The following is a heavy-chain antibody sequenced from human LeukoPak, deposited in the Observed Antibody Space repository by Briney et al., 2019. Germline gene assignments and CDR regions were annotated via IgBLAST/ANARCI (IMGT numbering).Heavy chain of an antibody. J-gene: IGHJ4*02. D-gene: IGHD3-22*01. CDR2: TNPNSGGT. CDR3: AKVGYYYDESGYLDY. Sequence: ASVKVSCKASGYTFTGHYIYWVRQAPGQGLEWMGWTNPNSGGTKYAQKFQGRVTMTRDTSISTAYMELSRLRSDDTAVYYCAKVGYYYDESGYLDYWGQGTLVTVSS. CDR1: GYTFTGHY. V-gene: IGHV1-2*02.